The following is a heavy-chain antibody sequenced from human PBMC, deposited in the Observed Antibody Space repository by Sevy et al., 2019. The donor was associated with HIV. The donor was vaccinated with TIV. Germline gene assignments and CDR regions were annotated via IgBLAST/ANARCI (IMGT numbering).Heavy chain of an antibody. CDR1: GLTFSTYW. J-gene: IGHJ4*02. CDR2: IKEDGSEQ. V-gene: IGHV3-7*01. CDR3: TKFYGTGSYVDY. Sequence: GGSLRLSCAASGLTFSTYWMSWIRQAPGKGLEWVANIKEDGSEQYYVDSVKGRFTVSRDNAKNSLYLQMKSLRAEDTAVYYCTKFYGTGSYVDYWGQRTLVTVSS. D-gene: IGHD6-19*01.